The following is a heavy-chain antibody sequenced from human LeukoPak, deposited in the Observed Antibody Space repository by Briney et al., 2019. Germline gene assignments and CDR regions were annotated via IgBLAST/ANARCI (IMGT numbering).Heavy chain of an antibody. J-gene: IGHJ4*02. V-gene: IGHV1-18*01. Sequence: ASEKVSCKASGYTFTSYGISWVRQAPGQALEWMGWISGYNGNTNYAQKLQGRVTMTTDTSTSTAYMELRSLRSDDTAVYYCARDFHSSGYYHYFHYWGQGTLVTVSS. CDR2: ISGYNGNT. CDR3: ARDFHSSGYYHYFHY. D-gene: IGHD3-22*01. CDR1: GYTFTSYG.